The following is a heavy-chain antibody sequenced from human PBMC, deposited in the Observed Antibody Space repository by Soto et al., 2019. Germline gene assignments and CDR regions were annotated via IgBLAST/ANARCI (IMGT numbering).Heavy chain of an antibody. D-gene: IGHD6-13*01. CDR3: AREPEGIAAALDY. CDR1: GFTFRTYG. V-gene: IGHV3-21*01. CDR2: ISSSGSFI. Sequence: PGGSRRLSWAASGFTFRTYGMNWVRRAPGGGLEWVASISSSGSFIYYADSVKGRFTISRDDAEKSLYLQMNSLRAEDTALYYCAREPEGIAAALDYWGRGTLVTVSS. J-gene: IGHJ4*02.